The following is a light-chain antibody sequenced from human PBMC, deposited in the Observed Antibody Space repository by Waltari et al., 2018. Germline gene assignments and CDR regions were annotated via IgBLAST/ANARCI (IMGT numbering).Light chain of an antibody. CDR3: SSHATTSVI. CDR1: SSDVGAYNY. Sequence: QSALTQPASVSGSPGQSITLSCTGTSSDVGAYNYVSWYQHHPGKVPELIIYDVSYRPSGVSNRFSGSKSGNTASLTISGLQAEDEADYYCSSHATTSVIFGGGTKLTVL. V-gene: IGLV2-14*03. CDR2: DVS. J-gene: IGLJ2*01.